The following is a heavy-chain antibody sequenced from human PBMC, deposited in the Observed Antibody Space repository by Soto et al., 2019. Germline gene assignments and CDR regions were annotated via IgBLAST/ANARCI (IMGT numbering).Heavy chain of an antibody. J-gene: IGHJ6*02. Sequence: QVQLQESGSGLVKPSQSLSLTCTVSGVSLNTADTWWSWIRQSPGKGLEFIGYYHSGGSTYYDASFRSRVIISADTSNSEFALKLSSGTDADTAVYFCVRSRQMESGNDYGLDVCGQGTTVTASS. CDR2: YHSGGST. CDR3: VRSRQMESGNDYGLDV. CDR1: GVSLNTADTW. D-gene: IGHD1-1*01. V-gene: IGHV4-30-4*01.